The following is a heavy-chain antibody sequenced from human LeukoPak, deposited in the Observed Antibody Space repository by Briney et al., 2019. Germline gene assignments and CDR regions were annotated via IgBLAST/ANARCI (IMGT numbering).Heavy chain of an antibody. Sequence: GGSLRLSCAASGFTFSTYTMNWVRQAPGKGLEWVSSISIMSSYIYYADSMKGRFTISRDNAKNSLYLQMNSLRGEDTAVYICARGYSSGWFPFDNWGQGTLVTVSS. J-gene: IGHJ4*02. CDR3: ARGYSSGWFPFDN. V-gene: IGHV3-21*01. CDR1: GFTFSTYT. D-gene: IGHD6-19*01. CDR2: ISIMSSYI.